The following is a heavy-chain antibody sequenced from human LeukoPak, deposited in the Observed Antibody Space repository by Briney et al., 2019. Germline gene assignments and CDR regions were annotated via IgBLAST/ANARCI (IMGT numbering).Heavy chain of an antibody. CDR1: GGSFSGYY. CDR3: ALLDYYEGLDY. Sequence: SETLSLTCGVYGGSFSGYYWSWIRQPPGKGLEWIGEINHSGSTNYNPSLKSRVTISIDTSNNQFSLKLTSVTAADTAVYYCALLDYYEGLDYWGQGSLVTVSS. CDR2: INHSGST. V-gene: IGHV4-34*01. J-gene: IGHJ4*02. D-gene: IGHD3-22*01.